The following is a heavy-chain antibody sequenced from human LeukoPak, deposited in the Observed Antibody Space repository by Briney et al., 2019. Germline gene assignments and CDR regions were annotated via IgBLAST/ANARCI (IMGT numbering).Heavy chain of an antibody. CDR3: ARWSEFLEWLLLD. V-gene: IGHV1-2*02. D-gene: IGHD3-3*01. Sequence: ASVKVSCKASGYTFTGYYMHWVRQAPGQGLEWMGWTNPNSGGTNYAQKFQGRVTMTRDTSISTAYMELSGLRSDDTAVYYCARWSEFLEWLLLDWGQGTLVTVSS. J-gene: IGHJ4*02. CDR2: TNPNSGGT. CDR1: GYTFTGYY.